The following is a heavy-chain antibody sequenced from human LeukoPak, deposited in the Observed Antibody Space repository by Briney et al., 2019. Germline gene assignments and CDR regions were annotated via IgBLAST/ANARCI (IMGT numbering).Heavy chain of an antibody. CDR3: ARDLAGITATPGDN. CDR2: IYSDGNT. D-gene: IGHD1-20*01. J-gene: IGHJ4*02. CDR1: GFTVSSIY. V-gene: IGHV3-53*01. Sequence: GGSLRLSCAVSGFTVSSIYMSWVRQAPGKGLEWVSFIYSDGNTYYADSVKGRFTISRDNSKNTLYLQMNSLRAEDTAVYYCARDLAGITATPGDNWGQGTLVTVSS.